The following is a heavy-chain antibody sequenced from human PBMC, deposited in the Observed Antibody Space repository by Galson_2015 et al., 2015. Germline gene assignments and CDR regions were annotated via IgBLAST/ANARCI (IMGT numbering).Heavy chain of an antibody. CDR1: GFTFSSYA. J-gene: IGHJ4*02. CDR3: ARSGGPAVVVPAAIDY. V-gene: IGHV3-30-3*01. D-gene: IGHD2-2*02. CDR2: ISYDGSNK. Sequence: SLRLSCAASGFTFSSYAMHWVRQAPGKGLEWVAVISYDGSNKYYADSVKGRFTISRDNSKNTLYLRMNSLRAEDTAVYYCARSGGPAVVVPAAIDYWGQGTLVTVSS.